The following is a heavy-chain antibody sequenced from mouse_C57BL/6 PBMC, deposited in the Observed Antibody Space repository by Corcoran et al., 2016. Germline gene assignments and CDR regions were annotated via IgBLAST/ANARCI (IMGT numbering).Heavy chain of an antibody. D-gene: IGHD1-1*01. Sequence: QVQLQQSGAELVRPGTSVKMSCKASGYTFTNYWIGWAKQRPGHGLELIGDIYPGGGYTNYNEKFKGKATLTADKTSSTAYMQFSSLTSEDSAIYYCAREVYYYYGSSWYFDVWGTGTTVTVSS. J-gene: IGHJ1*03. CDR3: AREVYYYYGSSWYFDV. CDR1: GYTFTNYW. V-gene: IGHV1-63*01. CDR2: IYPGGGYT.